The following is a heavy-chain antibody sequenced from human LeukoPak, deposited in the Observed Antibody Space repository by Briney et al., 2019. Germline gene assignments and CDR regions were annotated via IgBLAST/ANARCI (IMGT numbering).Heavy chain of an antibody. Sequence: TGGSLRLSCAASGFTFSSYAMHWVRQAPGKGLEWVAVISYDGSNKYYADSVKGRFTISRDNSKNTLYLQMNSLRAEDTAVYYCASPYYGSGSYYLSQVHYYYYGMDVWGQGTTVTVSS. CDR2: ISYDGSNK. CDR3: ASPYYGSGSYYLSQVHYYYYGMDV. CDR1: GFTFSSYA. J-gene: IGHJ6*02. V-gene: IGHV3-30*04. D-gene: IGHD3-10*01.